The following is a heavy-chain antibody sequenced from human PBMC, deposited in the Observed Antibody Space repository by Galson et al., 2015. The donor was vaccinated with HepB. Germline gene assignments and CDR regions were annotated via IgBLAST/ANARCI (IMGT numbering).Heavy chain of an antibody. J-gene: IGHJ1*01. D-gene: IGHD3-3*01. Sequence: SVKVSCKASGGTFSNYGLNWVRQAPGQGLEWVGGIIPRFRTANYAQRFQGRVTITADESTSTSDLELRNLRSEDTAIYYCARLYHDFWCGYVGYFQHWGPGTLVTVFS. CDR3: ARLYHDFWCGYVGYFQH. CDR2: IIPRFRTA. V-gene: IGHV1-69*13. CDR1: GGTFSNYG.